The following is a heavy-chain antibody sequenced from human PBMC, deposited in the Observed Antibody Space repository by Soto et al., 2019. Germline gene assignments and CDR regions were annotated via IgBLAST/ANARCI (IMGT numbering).Heavy chain of an antibody. V-gene: IGHV3-23*01. CDR1: GFTFSSHA. CDR3: AKDLGPLRLLNYYFYGLDV. J-gene: IGHJ6*02. CDR2: ISNSGGST. Sequence: LRLSCAASGFTFSSHAMHWVRQAPGKGLEWVSAISNSGGSTYYADSVKGRFTISRDIPKNMIYLQFHTLRAEDTAVYYCAKDLGPLRLLNYYFYGLDVWGQGTTVTVSS. D-gene: IGHD2-15*01.